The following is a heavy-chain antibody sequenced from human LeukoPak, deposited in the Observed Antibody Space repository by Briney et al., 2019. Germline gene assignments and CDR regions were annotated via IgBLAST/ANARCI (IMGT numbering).Heavy chain of an antibody. CDR2: ISSDTTDV. J-gene: IGHJ4*02. CDR3: ARARNSGWPYFDY. Sequence: GGSLRLSCSASGFTFSNYAMHWVRQAPGKGLEWVSYISSDTTDVYYADSVKGRFTISRDDARHSLSLELNSLRVDDTAVYYCARARNSGWPYFDYWGQGTLVTVSS. D-gene: IGHD1-26*01. CDR1: GFTFSNYA. V-gene: IGHV3-21*01.